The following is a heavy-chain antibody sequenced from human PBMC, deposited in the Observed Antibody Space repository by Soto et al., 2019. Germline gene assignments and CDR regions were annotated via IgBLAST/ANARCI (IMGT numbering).Heavy chain of an antibody. CDR2: ISYDGSNK. D-gene: IGHD4-17*01. Sequence: QVQLVESGGGVVQPGRSLRLSCAASGFTFSSYAMHWVRQAPGKGLEWVAVISYDGSNKYYADSVKGRFTISRDNSENTLYLQMNSLRAEDTAVYYCARDPTDYGDLGHFDYWGQGTLVTVSS. CDR1: GFTFSSYA. CDR3: ARDPTDYGDLGHFDY. V-gene: IGHV3-30-3*01. J-gene: IGHJ4*02.